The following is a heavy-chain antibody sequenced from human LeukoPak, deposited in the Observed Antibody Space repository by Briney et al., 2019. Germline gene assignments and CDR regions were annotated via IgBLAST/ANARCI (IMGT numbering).Heavy chain of an antibody. J-gene: IGHJ5*02. Sequence: SETLSLTCAVSGGSISSGGYSWSWIRQPPGKGLEWIGYIYHSGSTYYNPSLKSRVTISVDRSKSQFSLKLSSVTAADTAVYYCARGSDPYYYDSSGYSTNWFDPWGQGTLVTVSS. CDR3: ARGSDPYYYDSSGYSTNWFDP. V-gene: IGHV4-30-2*01. D-gene: IGHD3-22*01. CDR1: GGSISSGGYS. CDR2: IYHSGST.